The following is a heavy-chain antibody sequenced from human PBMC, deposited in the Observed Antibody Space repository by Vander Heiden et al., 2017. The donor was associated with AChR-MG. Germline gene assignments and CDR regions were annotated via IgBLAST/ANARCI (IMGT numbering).Heavy chain of an antibody. Sequence: QVQLVQSGAEVKKPGSSVKVSCKASGGTFSSYAIRWVRQAPGQGLEWMGGIIPIFGTANYAQKFQGRVTITADKSTSTAYMELSSLRSEDTAVYYCARGRIVVVTAITPINSFLSDAFDIWGQGTMVTVSS. CDR2: IIPIFGTA. J-gene: IGHJ3*02. CDR1: GGTFSSYA. D-gene: IGHD2-21*02. V-gene: IGHV1-69*06. CDR3: ARGRIVVVTAITPINSFLSDAFDI.